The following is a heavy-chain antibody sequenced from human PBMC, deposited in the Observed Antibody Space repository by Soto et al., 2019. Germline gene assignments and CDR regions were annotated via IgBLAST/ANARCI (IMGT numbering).Heavy chain of an antibody. Sequence: QVQLVQSGAEVKKPGSSVKVSCKASGGTFSSYTISWVRQAPGQGLEWMGRIIPILGIANYAQKFQGRVTITADKPTSTACMKMSRLRSEHTAVYYCAGGQWLVVSWSFDYWGKGTLVTVSS. D-gene: IGHD6-19*01. CDR1: GGTFSSYT. J-gene: IGHJ4*02. V-gene: IGHV1-69*02. CDR3: AGGQWLVVSWSFDY. CDR2: IIPILGIA.